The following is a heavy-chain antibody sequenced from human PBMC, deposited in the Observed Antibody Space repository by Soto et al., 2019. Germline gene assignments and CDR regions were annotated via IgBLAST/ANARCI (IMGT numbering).Heavy chain of an antibody. D-gene: IGHD4-17*01. V-gene: IGHV3-48*01. CDR3: ARDRRMTTAEFDAFDI. CDR2: ISSSSSTI. CDR1: GFTFSSYS. Sequence: GGSLRLSCAASGFTFSSYSMNWVRQAPGKGLEWVSYISSSSSTIYYADSVKGRFTISRDNAKNSLYLQMNSLRAEDTAVYYCARDRRMTTAEFDAFDIWGQGTMVTVSS. J-gene: IGHJ3*02.